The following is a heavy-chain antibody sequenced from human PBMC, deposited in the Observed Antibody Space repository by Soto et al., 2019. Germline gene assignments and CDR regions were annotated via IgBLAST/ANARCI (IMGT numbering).Heavy chain of an antibody. CDR1: GGSISSGDFY. Sequence: SETLSLTCTVSGGSISSGDFYWSWVRQQPGKGLEWIGYIHYSGSTYFNPSLKSRVTMSVDTSKNQFSLKLRSVTAADSAVYYCARAPYYDSSGYYYVYPSRFDYWGQGTLVTVSS. D-gene: IGHD3-22*01. V-gene: IGHV4-31*03. CDR3: ARAPYYDSSGYYYVYPSRFDY. CDR2: IHYSGST. J-gene: IGHJ4*02.